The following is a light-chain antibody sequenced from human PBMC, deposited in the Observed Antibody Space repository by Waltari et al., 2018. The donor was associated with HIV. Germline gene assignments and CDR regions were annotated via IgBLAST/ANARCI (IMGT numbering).Light chain of an antibody. Sequence: QAVVTQEPSLTVSPGGTVTLTCASSTRAVTSGHSPYWFQQRPGQAPRTLIHDTSNKHSWTPARFSGSLLGGKAALTLSGAQPEDEAEYYCLLSYGGPRVFGGGTKLTVL. CDR2: DTS. CDR3: LLSYGGPRV. J-gene: IGLJ2*01. CDR1: TRAVTSGHS. V-gene: IGLV7-46*01.